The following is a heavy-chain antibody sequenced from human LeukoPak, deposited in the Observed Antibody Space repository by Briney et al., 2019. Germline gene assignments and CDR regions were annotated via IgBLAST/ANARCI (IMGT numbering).Heavy chain of an antibody. D-gene: IGHD3-3*01. J-gene: IGHJ6*02. V-gene: IGHV3-7*01. Sequence: GGSLRLSCAASGFTFSSYWMSWVRQAPGKGLEWVANIKQDGSEKYYVDSVKGRFTISRDNAKNSLYLQMNSPRAEDTAVYYCARRKTIFDYYYGMDVWGQGTTVTVSS. CDR2: IKQDGSEK. CDR3: ARRKTIFDYYYGMDV. CDR1: GFTFSSYW.